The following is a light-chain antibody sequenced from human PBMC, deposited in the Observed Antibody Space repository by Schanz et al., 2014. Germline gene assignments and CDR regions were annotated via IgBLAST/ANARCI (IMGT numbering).Light chain of an antibody. Sequence: QYALTQPASVSGSLGQSITISCTGTSSYNYVSWYQHHPGKAPKLIIYDVTNQPSGISNRFSGSKSANTVSLTISGLQPDDDADYYCSSYTSRSIRVFGGGTKLTVL. CDR3: SSYTSRSIRV. V-gene: IGLV2-14*03. J-gene: IGLJ3*02. CDR1: SSYNY. CDR2: DVT.